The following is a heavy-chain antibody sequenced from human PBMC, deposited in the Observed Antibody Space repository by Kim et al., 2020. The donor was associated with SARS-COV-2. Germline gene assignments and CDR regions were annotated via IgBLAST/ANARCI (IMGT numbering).Heavy chain of an antibody. CDR3: ARDFLAATFEY. CDR2: Q. J-gene: IGHJ4*02. D-gene: IGHD6-25*01. Sequence: QYYAASCKGRFTISRDSTKSALYLQMNSLRAEDTAVYYCARDFLAATFEYWGQGTLVTVSS. V-gene: IGHV3-30*07.